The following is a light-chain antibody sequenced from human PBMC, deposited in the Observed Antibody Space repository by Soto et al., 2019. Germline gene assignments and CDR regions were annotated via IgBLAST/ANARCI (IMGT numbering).Light chain of an antibody. CDR2: GAS. Sequence: ENLLTQSPGTLSLSPGTRATLSCRASQRVSDNDLAWYQQKPGQAPRLLIYGASTRATGIPDRFRGSGSGTECTLTISRLELEDFAVSYCQQYGSSPVTFGGGTRLEIK. CDR3: QQYGSSPVT. CDR1: QRVSDND. V-gene: IGKV3-20*01. J-gene: IGKJ4*01.